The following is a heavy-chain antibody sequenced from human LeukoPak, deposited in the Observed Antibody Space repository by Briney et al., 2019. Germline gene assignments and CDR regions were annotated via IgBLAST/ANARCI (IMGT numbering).Heavy chain of an antibody. CDR2: IRYDGSNK. D-gene: IGHD2-15*01. V-gene: IGHV3-30*02. J-gene: IGHJ4*02. CDR3: AKVPVVVVAATPSDY. CDR1: GFTFSSYG. Sequence: PGGSLRLSCAASGFTFSSYGMHWVRQAPGKGLEWVAFIRYDGSNKYYADSVKGRFTISRDNSKNTLYLQMNSLRAKDTALYYCAKVPVVVVAATPSDYWAREPWSPSPQ.